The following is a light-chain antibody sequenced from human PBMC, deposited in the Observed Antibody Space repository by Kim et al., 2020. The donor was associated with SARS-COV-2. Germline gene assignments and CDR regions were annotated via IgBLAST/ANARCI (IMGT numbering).Light chain of an antibody. CDR2: GAS. V-gene: IGKV3-15*01. CDR3: QQYNDWPWT. Sequence: EIVMTQSPATLSVSPGERVTLSCRASQSISSNLGWYQQKPGQAPRLLIYGASTRATGIPARFSGSGSGTEFTLTISSLQSEDFAVYCCQQYNDWPWTFGRGTKVEIK. CDR1: QSISSN. J-gene: IGKJ1*01.